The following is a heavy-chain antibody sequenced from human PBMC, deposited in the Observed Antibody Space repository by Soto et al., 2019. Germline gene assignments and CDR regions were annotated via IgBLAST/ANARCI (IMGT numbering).Heavy chain of an antibody. J-gene: IGHJ6*02. CDR3: AREDIVDFNYYYYGMDV. Sequence: GASVKVSCKASGYTFTSYAMHWVRQAPGQRLEWMGWINAGNGNTKYSQKFQGRVTITRDTSASTAYMELSSLRSEDTAMYYCAREDIVDFNYYYYGMDVWGQGTTVTVSS. D-gene: IGHD2-15*01. CDR1: GYTFTSYA. CDR2: INAGNGNT. V-gene: IGHV1-3*01.